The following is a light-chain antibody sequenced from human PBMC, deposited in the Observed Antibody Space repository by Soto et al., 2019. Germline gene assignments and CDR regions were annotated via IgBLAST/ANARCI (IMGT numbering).Light chain of an antibody. CDR2: EVS. V-gene: IGLV2-14*01. Sequence: QSVLTQPASVSGSPGHSITIPCTRTSRDVGNYKYVSWYQQHLGKAPKLMIYEVSNRPSGVSNRFSGSKSGNTASLTISGLQAEDETDYYCFSYTSSGTYVFGTGTKVTVL. CDR1: SRDVGNYKY. J-gene: IGLJ1*01. CDR3: FSYTSSGTYV.